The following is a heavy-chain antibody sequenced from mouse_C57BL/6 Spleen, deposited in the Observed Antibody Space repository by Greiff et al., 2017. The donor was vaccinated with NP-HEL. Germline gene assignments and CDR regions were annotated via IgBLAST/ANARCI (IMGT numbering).Heavy chain of an antibody. CDR3: ARYHYGSSYVAWFAY. Sequence: EVQLVESGGGLVQPGGSLSLSCAASGFTFTDYYMSWVRQPPGKALEWLGFIRNKANGYTTEYSASVKGRFTISRDNSQSILYLQMNALRAEDSATYYCARYHYGSSYVAWFAYWGQGTLVTVSA. J-gene: IGHJ3*01. CDR1: GFTFTDYY. V-gene: IGHV7-3*01. CDR2: IRNKANGYTT. D-gene: IGHD1-1*01.